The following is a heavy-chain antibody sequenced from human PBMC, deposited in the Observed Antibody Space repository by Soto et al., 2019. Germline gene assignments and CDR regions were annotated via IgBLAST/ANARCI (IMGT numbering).Heavy chain of an antibody. CDR3: AKQPGIAAADEYYFDY. CDR1: GFTFSSYA. V-gene: IGHV3-23*01. J-gene: IGHJ4*02. CDR2: ISGSGGST. Sequence: GGSLRLSCAASGFTFSSYAMSWVRQAPGKGLEWVSAISGSGGSTYYADSVKGRFTISRDNSKNTLYLQMNSLRAEDTAVYYCAKQPGIAAADEYYFDYWGQGTLVTVSS. D-gene: IGHD6-13*01.